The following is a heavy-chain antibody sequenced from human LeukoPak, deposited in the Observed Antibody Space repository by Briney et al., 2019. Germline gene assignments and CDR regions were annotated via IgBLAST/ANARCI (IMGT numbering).Heavy chain of an antibody. CDR2: ISYDGSNK. J-gene: IGHJ4*02. D-gene: IGHD3-10*01. CDR3: AKETPTEGYSGVFDY. CDR1: GFTFSSYG. V-gene: IGHV3-30*18. Sequence: PGGSLRLSCAASGFTFSSYGMHWVRQAPGKGLEWVAVISYDGSNKYYADSVKGRFTISRDNSKNTLYLQMNSLRAEDTAVYYCAKETPTEGYSGVFDYWGQGTLVAVSS.